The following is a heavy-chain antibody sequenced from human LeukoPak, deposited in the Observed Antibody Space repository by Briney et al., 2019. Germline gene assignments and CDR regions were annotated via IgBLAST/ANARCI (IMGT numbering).Heavy chain of an antibody. V-gene: IGHV4-4*02. J-gene: IGHJ4*02. CDR2: IFHSGST. CDR3: AREIFGARAFQY. D-gene: IGHD3-3*01. CDR1: GDSLNTNTW. Sequence: NPSGTLSLTCAVSGDSLNTNTWWSWVRPPPGKGLEWTGEIFHSGSTNYHPSLGSRLTISMDKSKNSFSLRLTSVTAADTAVYYCAREIFGARAFQYWGQGILVTVSS.